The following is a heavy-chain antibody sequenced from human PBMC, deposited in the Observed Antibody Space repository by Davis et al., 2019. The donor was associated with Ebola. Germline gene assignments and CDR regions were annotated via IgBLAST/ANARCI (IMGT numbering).Heavy chain of an antibody. V-gene: IGHV1-46*01. CDR3: ARGGMGVTTAWFDP. D-gene: IGHD4/OR15-4a*01. Sequence: ASVKVSCKVSGYTFTNYYMHWVRQAPGQGLEWMGIINPSAGSTSYAQKFQGRLTMTRDTSTSTVYMELSSLRSEDAALAYSARGGMGVTTAWFDPWGQGTLVTVSS. CDR2: INPSAGST. CDR1: GYTFTNYY. J-gene: IGHJ5*02.